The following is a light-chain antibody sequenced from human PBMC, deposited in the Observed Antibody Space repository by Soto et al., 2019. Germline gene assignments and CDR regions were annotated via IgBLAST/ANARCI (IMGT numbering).Light chain of an antibody. Sequence: QSVLTQPPSASGTPGQRVTISCSGTTSNIGHNYVCWYQQLPGSTPKLLILRSDQRPSGVPDRFSGSKSGTSASLIIGGLRSEDDADYYCASWDDSLSGFVFGTGTKVTVL. V-gene: IGLV1-47*01. J-gene: IGLJ1*01. CDR1: TSNIGHNY. CDR3: ASWDDSLSGFV. CDR2: RSD.